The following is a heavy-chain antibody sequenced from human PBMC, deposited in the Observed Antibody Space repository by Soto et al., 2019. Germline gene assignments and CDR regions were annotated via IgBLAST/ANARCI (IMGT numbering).Heavy chain of an antibody. Sequence: GGSLRLSCAASGFTFSSYSMNWVRQAPGKGLEWVSYISSSSSTIYYADSVKGRFTISRDNAKNSLYLQMNSLRAEDTAVYYCARERTNGVRDYYMDVWGKGTTVTVSS. D-gene: IGHD2-8*01. CDR2: ISSSSSTI. V-gene: IGHV3-48*01. J-gene: IGHJ6*03. CDR3: ARERTNGVRDYYMDV. CDR1: GFTFSSYS.